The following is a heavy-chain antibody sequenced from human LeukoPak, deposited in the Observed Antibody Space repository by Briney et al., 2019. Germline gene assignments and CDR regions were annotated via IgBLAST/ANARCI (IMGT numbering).Heavy chain of an antibody. Sequence: SVKVSCKASGGTFISYAISWVRQAPGQGLEWMGGIIPIFGTANYAQKFQGRVTITADESTSTAYMELSSLRSEDTAVYYCARGQVIVVVVAAQYHYYGMDVWGQGTTVTVSS. CDR2: IIPIFGTA. V-gene: IGHV1-69*13. J-gene: IGHJ6*02. D-gene: IGHD2-15*01. CDR1: GGTFISYA. CDR3: ARGQVIVVVVAAQYHYYGMDV.